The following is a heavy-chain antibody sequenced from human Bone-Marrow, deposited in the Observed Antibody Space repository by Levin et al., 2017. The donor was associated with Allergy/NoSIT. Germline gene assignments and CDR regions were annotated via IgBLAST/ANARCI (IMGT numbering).Heavy chain of an antibody. CDR3: TRHVTPDGGWYYFDY. CDR2: IRSKANSYAT. V-gene: IGHV3-73*01. D-gene: IGHD6-19*01. Sequence: GESLKISCAASGFTFSGSAMHWVRQASGKGLEWVGRIRSKANSYATAYAASVKGRFTISRDDSKNTAYLQMNSLKTEDTAVYYCTRHVTPDGGWYYFDYWGQGTLVTVSS. J-gene: IGHJ4*02. CDR1: GFTFSGSA.